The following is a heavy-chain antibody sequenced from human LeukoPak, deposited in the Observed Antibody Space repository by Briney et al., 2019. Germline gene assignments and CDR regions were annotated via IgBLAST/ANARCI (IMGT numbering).Heavy chain of an antibody. V-gene: IGHV4-38-2*01. CDR3: ARVLTTRSVTARDY. J-gene: IGHJ4*02. Sequence: PSETLSLNCAVSGYSISSDYYWGLLRQPPGKGLEGIGSSYHSGSTYYNPSLKSRVTISVDTSKNQFSLKLSSVTAADTAVYYCARVLTTRSVTARDYWGQGTLVTVSS. CDR2: SYHSGST. CDR1: GYSISSDYY. D-gene: IGHD1-1*01.